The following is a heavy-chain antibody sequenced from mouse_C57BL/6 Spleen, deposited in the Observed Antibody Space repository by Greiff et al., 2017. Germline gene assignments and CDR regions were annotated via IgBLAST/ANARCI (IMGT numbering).Heavy chain of an antibody. J-gene: IGHJ3*01. D-gene: IGHD1-1*01. V-gene: IGHV3-6*01. CDR1: GYSITSGYY. CDR3: ARDQYYGSSPFAY. Sequence: EVKLMESGPGLVKPSQSLSLTCSVPGYSITSGYYWNWIRQFPGNKLEWMGYISYDGSNNYNPSLKNRISITRDTSKNQFFLKLNSVTTEDTATYYCARDQYYGSSPFAYWGQGTLVTVSA. CDR2: ISYDGSN.